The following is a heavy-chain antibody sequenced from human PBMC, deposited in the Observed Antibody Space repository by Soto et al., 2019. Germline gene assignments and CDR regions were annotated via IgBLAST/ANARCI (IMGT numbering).Heavy chain of an antibody. J-gene: IGHJ5*02. Sequence: SVKDSCKASGYTFTNNDVSWVRQATGQGLEWMGWMNPGSGDTGYAQKFQGRVTMTRDISIATAYMELNSLTSEDTAIYYCARMESFGSLNWFDPWGQGTLVTVSS. D-gene: IGHD5-18*01. CDR3: ARMESFGSLNWFDP. CDR1: GYTFTNND. CDR2: MNPGSGDT. V-gene: IGHV1-8*02.